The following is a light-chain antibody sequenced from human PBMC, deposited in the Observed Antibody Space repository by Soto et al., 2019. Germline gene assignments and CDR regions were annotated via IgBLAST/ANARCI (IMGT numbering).Light chain of an antibody. CDR1: QSVSST. J-gene: IGKJ1*01. V-gene: IGKV3-15*01. CDR3: HQRQSWPRT. CDR2: GAS. Sequence: EIVMTQSPATLSVSPGERTTLSCRASQSVSSTLAWYQQKPGQAPRLLIYGASTRATGIPARFSGSGSGTEFTLTISSLQSEDFAVYYCHQRQSWPRTFGQGTTVDIK.